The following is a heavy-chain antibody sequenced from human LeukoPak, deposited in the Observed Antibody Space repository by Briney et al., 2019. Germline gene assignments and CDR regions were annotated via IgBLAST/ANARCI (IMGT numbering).Heavy chain of an antibody. J-gene: IGHJ4*02. CDR1: GFIFSSYV. CDR2: IRGSGSST. Sequence: PGGSLRLSCAASGFIFSSYVMSWVRQAPGKGLEWVSAIRGSGSSTYYADSVKGRFTISRDNSKNTLYLQMNSLRAEDTAVYYCAPGGPGYYFDYWGQGTLVTVSS. V-gene: IGHV3-23*01. CDR3: APGGPGYYFDY.